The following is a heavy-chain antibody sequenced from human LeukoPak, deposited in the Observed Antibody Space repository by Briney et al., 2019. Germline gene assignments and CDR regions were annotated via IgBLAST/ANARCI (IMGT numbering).Heavy chain of an antibody. D-gene: IGHD3-3*01. CDR1: GGSFSGYY. V-gene: IGHV4-34*01. J-gene: IGHJ5*02. Sequence: SETLSLTCAVYGGSFSGYYWSWIRQPPGKGLEWIGEINHSGSTNYNPSLKSRVTISVDTSKNQFSLKLSSVTAADTAVYYCARGRAIFGGTYIEAWFDPWGQGTLVTVSS. CDR2: INHSGST. CDR3: ARGRAIFGGTYIEAWFDP.